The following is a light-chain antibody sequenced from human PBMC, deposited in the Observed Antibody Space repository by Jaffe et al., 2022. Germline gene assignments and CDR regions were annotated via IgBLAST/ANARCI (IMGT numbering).Light chain of an antibody. J-gene: IGKJ1*01. CDR3: QQSYSSPPT. CDR1: QSISGY. Sequence: DIQMTQSPSSLSASVGDRVTMTCRASQSISGYLNWYQQKPGKAPKLLIYAASSLQSGVPSRFSGSGSGTDFTLTISSLQPEDFATYYCQQSYSSPPTFGQGTKVEIK. CDR2: AAS. V-gene: IGKV1-39*01.